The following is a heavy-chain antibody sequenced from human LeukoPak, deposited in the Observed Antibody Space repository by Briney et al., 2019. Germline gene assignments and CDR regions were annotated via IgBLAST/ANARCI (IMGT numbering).Heavy chain of an antibody. CDR1: GYTFNNYG. CDR3: ARDGHRRYYYDSSGYYRGDY. V-gene: IGHV1-18*01. J-gene: IGHJ4*02. Sequence: ASVKVSCKTSGYTFNNYGISWVRQAPGQGLEWMGWISGYNGNAKYAQKVQGRVTMTTVISTSTAYMELRSLRSDDTAVYYCARDGHRRYYYDSSGYYRGDYWGQGTLVTVSS. CDR2: ISGYNGNA. D-gene: IGHD3-22*01.